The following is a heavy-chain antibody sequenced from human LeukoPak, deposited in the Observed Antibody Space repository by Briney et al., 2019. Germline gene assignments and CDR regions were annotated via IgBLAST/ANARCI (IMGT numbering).Heavy chain of an antibody. V-gene: IGHV3-23*01. CDR1: RFSFSTYP. CDR3: AKKVEGSSLDY. Sequence: GGSLRLSCAASRFSFSTYPMGWVRQAPGKGLEWVSGISASGDVTFHADPVKGRFTISRDNSKNTLYLQMNSLRADDTAVYYCAKKVEGSSLDYWGQGTLVTVSS. D-gene: IGHD3-10*01. J-gene: IGHJ4*02. CDR2: ISASGDVT.